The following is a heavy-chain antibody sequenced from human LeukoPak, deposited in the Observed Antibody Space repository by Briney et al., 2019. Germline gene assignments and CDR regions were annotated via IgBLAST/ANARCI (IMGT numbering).Heavy chain of an antibody. CDR2: ISYGGNNK. D-gene: IGHD6-19*01. CDR3: AKGWYRVDY. Sequence: PGGSLRLSCAASGFTFSTYGMHWVRQAPGKGLEWVAVISYGGNNKYYGDSVKGRFTISRDNSKNTLYLQMNSLRAEDTAVYFCAKGWYRVDYWGQGTVVTVSS. J-gene: IGHJ4*02. V-gene: IGHV3-30*18. CDR1: GFTFSTYG.